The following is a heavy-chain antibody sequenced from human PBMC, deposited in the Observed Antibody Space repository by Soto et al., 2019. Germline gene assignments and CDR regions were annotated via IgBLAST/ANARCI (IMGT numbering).Heavy chain of an antibody. CDR3: ARDPTYDFWSEEGPV. CDR2: IIPIFGTA. Sequence: SVKVSCKASGGTFSSYAISWVRQPPGQGLEWMGGIIPIFGTANYAQKFQGRVTITADESTSTAYMELSSLRSEDTAVYYCARDPTYDFWSEEGPVWGQGTLVTVS. J-gene: IGHJ4*02. V-gene: IGHV1-69*13. CDR1: GGTFSSYA. D-gene: IGHD3-3*01.